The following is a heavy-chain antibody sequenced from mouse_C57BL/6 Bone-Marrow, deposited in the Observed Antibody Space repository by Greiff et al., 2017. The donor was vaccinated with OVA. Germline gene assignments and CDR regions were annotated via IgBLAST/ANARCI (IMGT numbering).Heavy chain of an antibody. CDR2: ISYSGST. CDR1: GYSITSGYD. J-gene: IGHJ2*01. CDR3: ARELRFYYFDY. Sequence: EVKLQESGPGMVKPSQSLSLTCTVTGYSITSGYDWHWIRHFPGNKLEWMGYISYSGSTNYNTSLKSRISITHDTSKNHFFLKLNSVTTEDTATYYCARELRFYYFDYWGQGTTLTVSS. D-gene: IGHD1-1*01. V-gene: IGHV3-1*01.